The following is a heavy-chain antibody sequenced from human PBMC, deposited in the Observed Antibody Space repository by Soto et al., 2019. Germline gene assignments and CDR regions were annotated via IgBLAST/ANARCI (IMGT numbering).Heavy chain of an antibody. J-gene: IGHJ6*01. CDR3: VRDCSGGGCYSDYGMDV. V-gene: IGHV4-4*07. CDR1: GDSTRDFY. CDR2: LYSSGST. Sequence: SETLSLTCTVSGDSTRDFYWSWIRQPAGKGLEFSGRLYSSGSTDYNPSLKSRVTMSVDRSNNQFSLKLTSVTAADTAVYYCVRDCSGGGCYSDYGMDVWGPGTTVTVSS. D-gene: IGHD2-15*01.